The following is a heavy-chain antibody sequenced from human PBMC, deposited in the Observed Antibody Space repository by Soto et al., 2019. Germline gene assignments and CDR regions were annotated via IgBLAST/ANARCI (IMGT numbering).Heavy chain of an antibody. CDR1: GVTFSGYA. V-gene: IGHV3-23*01. CDR2: ISGSGGST. J-gene: IGHJ4*02. D-gene: IGHD6-6*01. Sequence: GGFLRLSSAASGVTFSGYAVSWVRQAPGKGLEWVSAISGSGGSTYYADSVKGRFTISRDNSKNTLYLQMNSLRAEDTAVYYCAKIKYSSSPIALKAYWGQGTLVTVSP. CDR3: AKIKYSSSPIALKAY.